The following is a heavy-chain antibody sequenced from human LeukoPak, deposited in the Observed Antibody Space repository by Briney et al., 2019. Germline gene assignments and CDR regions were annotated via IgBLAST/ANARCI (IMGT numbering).Heavy chain of an antibody. CDR1: GYTYTTDC. J-gene: IGHJ5*02. CDR3: ARDRGIAAADSFDP. D-gene: IGHD6-13*01. CDR2: IDTYSGKT. V-gene: IGHV1-18*01. Sequence: ASVKVSCKASGYTYTTDCISWARQAPGQGLEWMGWIDTYSGKTNYAQKFQGRVTMTSDTSTSTAYMELRSLRSDDTAMYYCARDRGIAAADSFDPWGQRTVVTVSS.